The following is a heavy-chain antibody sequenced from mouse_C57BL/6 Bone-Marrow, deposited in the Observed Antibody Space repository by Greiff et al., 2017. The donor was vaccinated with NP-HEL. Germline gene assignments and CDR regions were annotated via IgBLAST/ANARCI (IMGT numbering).Heavy chain of an antibody. CDR3: ARNRMSTVLDY. V-gene: IGHV2-2*01. CDR2: IWSGGST. Sequence: VHLVESGPGLVQPSQSLSITCTVSGFSLTSYGVHWVRQSPGKGLEWLGVIWSGGSTDYNAAFISRLSISKDNSKSQVFFKMNSLQADDTAIYYCARNRMSTVLDYWGQGTTLTVSS. D-gene: IGHD1-1*01. CDR1: GFSLTSYG. J-gene: IGHJ2*01.